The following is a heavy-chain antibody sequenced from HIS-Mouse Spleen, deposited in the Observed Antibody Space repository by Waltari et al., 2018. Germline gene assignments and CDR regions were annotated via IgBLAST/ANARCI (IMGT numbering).Heavy chain of an antibody. V-gene: IGHV3-30-3*01. CDR3: ARRRSYFDY. Sequence: VAVISYDGSNKYYADSVKGRFTISRDNSKNTLYLQMNSLRAEDTVVYYCARRRSYFDYWGQGTLVTVSS. CDR2: ISYDGSNK. J-gene: IGHJ4*02.